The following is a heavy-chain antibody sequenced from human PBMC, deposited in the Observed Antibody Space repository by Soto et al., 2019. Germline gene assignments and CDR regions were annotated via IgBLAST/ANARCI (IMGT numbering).Heavy chain of an antibody. D-gene: IGHD2-21*01. V-gene: IGHV3-23*01. CDR1: GFSFSTYA. Sequence: PGGSLRLSCAASGFSFSTYAMGWVRQAPGKGLEWVSSISGSGVGTYYADSVKGRFTVSRDNSENTLYLQMNSLRAEDTAIYYCAKVVRSGRGGYYFEYWGQGTLVTVSS. CDR2: ISGSGVGT. J-gene: IGHJ4*02. CDR3: AKVVRSGRGGYYFEY.